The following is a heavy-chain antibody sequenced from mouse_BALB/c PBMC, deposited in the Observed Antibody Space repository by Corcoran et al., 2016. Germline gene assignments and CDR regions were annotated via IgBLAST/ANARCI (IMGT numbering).Heavy chain of an antibody. CDR3: MRSFYF. J-gene: IGHJ2*01. V-gene: IGHV11-2*02. CDR2: INSDGSEI. CDR1: GFTFSGFW. Sequence: EVQLLETGGGLVQPGGSRGLSCEGSGFTFSGFWMSWVRQTPGKTLEWIGDINSDGSEINYAPSIKDRFTIFRDNDESTLYLQMSNVRSEDTATYFCMRSFYFWGQGTTLTVSS.